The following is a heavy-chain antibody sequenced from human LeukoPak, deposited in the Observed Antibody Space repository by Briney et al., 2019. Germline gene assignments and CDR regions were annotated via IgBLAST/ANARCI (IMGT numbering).Heavy chain of an antibody. CDR3: VRGYGHYVRYYFDY. CDR2: INSDESSP. CDR1: GFPFSSYW. V-gene: IGHV3-74*01. Sequence: GGSLRLSCATSGFPFSSYWMHWVRQAPGKGLVWVSRINSDESSPRYADSVRGRFTISRDNAKNTLYLQMNSLRDEDTAVYYCVRGYGHYVRYYFDYWGQGALVTVSS. D-gene: IGHD4-17*01. J-gene: IGHJ4*02.